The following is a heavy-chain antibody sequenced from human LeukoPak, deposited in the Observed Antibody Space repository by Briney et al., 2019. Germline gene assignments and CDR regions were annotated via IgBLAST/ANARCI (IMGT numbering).Heavy chain of an antibody. D-gene: IGHD3-9*01. CDR1: EFTLSSYN. CDR2: IYSGGST. CDR3: ARDSRYKGTGFDP. Sequence: GGSLRLSCAASEFTLSSYNMKWVRQAPGKGLEWVSVIYSGGSTYYADSVKGRFTISRDNSKNTLYLQMNSLRAEDTAVYYCARDSRYKGTGFDPWGQGTLVTVSS. J-gene: IGHJ5*02. V-gene: IGHV3-53*01.